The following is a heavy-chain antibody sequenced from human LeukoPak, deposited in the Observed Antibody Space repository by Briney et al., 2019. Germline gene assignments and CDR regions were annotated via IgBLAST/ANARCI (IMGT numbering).Heavy chain of an antibody. V-gene: IGHV1-2*02. CDR1: GYTFTGYY. Sequence: ASVKVSCKASGYTFTGYYMHWVRQAPGQGLEWMGWINPNSGGTNYAQKFQGRVTMTRDTSISIAYMELSRLRSDDTAVYYCARVTHDYGDSVDYWGQGTLVTVSS. J-gene: IGHJ4*02. CDR2: INPNSGGT. D-gene: IGHD4-17*01. CDR3: ARVTHDYGDSVDY.